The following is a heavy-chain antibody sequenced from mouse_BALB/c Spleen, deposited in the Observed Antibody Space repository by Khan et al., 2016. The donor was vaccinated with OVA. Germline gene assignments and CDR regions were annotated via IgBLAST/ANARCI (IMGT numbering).Heavy chain of an antibody. CDR1: GYTFTDYA. CDR2: ISTYSGNT. D-gene: IGHD2-3*01. CDR3: ARPAYDGYYDY. V-gene: IGHV1S137*01. Sequence: QVQLQQPGPELVRPGVSVKISCKGSGYTFTDYAMYWVKQSHAKSLEWIGLISTYSGNTNYNQKFKGKATMTVDKSSSTAYMELARLTFEDSAIYYCARPAYDGYYDYWGQGTTRTVSS. J-gene: IGHJ2*01.